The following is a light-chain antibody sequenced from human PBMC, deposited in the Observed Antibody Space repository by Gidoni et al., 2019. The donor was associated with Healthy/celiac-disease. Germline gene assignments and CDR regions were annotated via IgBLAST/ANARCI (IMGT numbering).Light chain of an antibody. CDR2: AAS. CDR3: QQSYSTPWT. Sequence: DIQMTQAPSSLSASVGDRVTITCRASQSISSYLNWYHQTPGKAPKLLIYAASSLQSWVPSRFSGRGSGTDFTLTISSLQPEDFATYYCQQSYSTPWTFGQGTKVELK. CDR1: QSISSY. V-gene: IGKV1-39*01. J-gene: IGKJ1*01.